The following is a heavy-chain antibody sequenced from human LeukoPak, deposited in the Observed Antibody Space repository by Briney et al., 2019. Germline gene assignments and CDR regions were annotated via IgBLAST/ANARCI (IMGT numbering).Heavy chain of an antibody. J-gene: IGHJ3*02. V-gene: IGHV1-24*01. CDR3: ATDHGHGWDPPGDAFDI. Sequence: ASAKVSCKVSGYTLTELSKHWVRQAPGKGLEWMGGFDPEDVETIYAQKFQGRVTMTEDTSTDTAYMELSSLRSEDTAVYYCATDHGHGWDPPGDAFDIWGQGTMVTVSS. CDR1: GYTLTELS. D-gene: IGHD6-19*01. CDR2: FDPEDVET.